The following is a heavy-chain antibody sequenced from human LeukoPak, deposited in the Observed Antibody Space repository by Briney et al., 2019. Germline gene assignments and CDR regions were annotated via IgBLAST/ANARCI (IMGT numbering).Heavy chain of an antibody. CDR3: AGDRRGDPLFDY. Sequence: GGSLRLSCAASGFTFSSYSMNWVRQAPGKGLEWVSSISSSSSYIYYADSVKGRFTISRDNAKNSLYLQMNSLRAEDTAVYYCAGDRRGDPLFDYWGQGTLVTVSS. D-gene: IGHD2-21*01. J-gene: IGHJ4*02. V-gene: IGHV3-21*01. CDR2: ISSSSSYI. CDR1: GFTFSSYS.